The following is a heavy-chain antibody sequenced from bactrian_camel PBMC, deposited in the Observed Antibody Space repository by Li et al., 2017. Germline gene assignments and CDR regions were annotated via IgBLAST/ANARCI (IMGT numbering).Heavy chain of an antibody. J-gene: IGHJ4*01. V-gene: IGHV3S1*01. D-gene: IGHD7*01. Sequence: HVQLVESGGGSVLAGGSLRLSCAASGYTLSSNCIGWFRSAPGKVREGVAAIYSDGDSAVYADSVKGRFVTSRENGAKTMFLQMDDPKPEDTAVYYCAYTWWAPQGKFLEPQQYNQFGQGTQVTVS. CDR1: GYTLSSNC. CDR2: IYSDGDSA.